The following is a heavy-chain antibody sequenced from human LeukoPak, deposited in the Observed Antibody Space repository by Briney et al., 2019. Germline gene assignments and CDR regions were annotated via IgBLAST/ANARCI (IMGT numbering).Heavy chain of an antibody. D-gene: IGHD2-2*01. CDR3: ARDRSSTSGGYFDY. CDR1: GGSISSGGYY. Sequence: PSETLSLTCTVSGGSISSGGYYWSWIPQHPGQGLEWIGYIYYSGSTYYNPSLKSRVTISVDTSKNQFFLKLSSVTAADTAVYYCARDRSSTSGGYFDYWGQGTLVTVSS. CDR2: IYYSGST. V-gene: IGHV4-31*03. J-gene: IGHJ4*02.